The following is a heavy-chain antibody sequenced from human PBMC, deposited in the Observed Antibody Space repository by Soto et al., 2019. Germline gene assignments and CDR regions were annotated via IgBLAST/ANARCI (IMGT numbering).Heavy chain of an antibody. V-gene: IGHV4-61*08. Sequence: SETLSLTCTVSDDSFRGADYYWSWIRQPLGKGPEWIGYTYYNGDTKYNPALKSRVTMSVDTSKNQFSLRLSSVTAADTAVYFCARGPGYIDGRRTFDFWGRGILVTVSS. J-gene: IGHJ4*02. CDR2: TYYNGDT. CDR1: DDSFRGADYY. CDR3: ARGPGYIDGRRTFDF. D-gene: IGHD6-25*01.